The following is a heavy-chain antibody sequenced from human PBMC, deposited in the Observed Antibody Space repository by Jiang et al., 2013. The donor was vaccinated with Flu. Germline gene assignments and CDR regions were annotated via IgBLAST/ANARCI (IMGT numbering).Heavy chain of an antibody. J-gene: IGHJ4*02. CDR2: IYPGDSDT. CDR1: GYSFTSYW. CDR3: ARLDSPARPIVVVVAATHYDSSGFDY. D-gene: IGHD2-15*01. Sequence: SLKISCKGSGYSFTSYWIGWVRQMPGKGLEWMGIIYPGDSDTRYSPSFQGQVTISADKSISTAYLQWSSLKASDTAMYYCARLDSPARPIVVVVAATHYDSSGFDYWGQGTPGHRLL. V-gene: IGHV5-51*01.